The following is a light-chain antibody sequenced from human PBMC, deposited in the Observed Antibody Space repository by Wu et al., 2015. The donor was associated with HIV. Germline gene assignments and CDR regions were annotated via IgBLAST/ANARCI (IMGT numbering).Light chain of an antibody. CDR1: QSVSSNY. CDR2: GAS. Sequence: EIVLTQSPGTLSLSPGERAILSCKASQSVSSNYLAWYQQRPGQVPRLLIYGASRRATGIPDRFSGSGSVTDFTLTISRLEPEDFAVYYCQQFDTSPPDLTFGGGTKVEIK. CDR3: QQFDTSPPDLT. V-gene: IGKV3-20*01. J-gene: IGKJ4*01.